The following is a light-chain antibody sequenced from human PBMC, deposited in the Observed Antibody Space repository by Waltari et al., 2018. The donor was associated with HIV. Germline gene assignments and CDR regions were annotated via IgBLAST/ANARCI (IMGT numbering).Light chain of an antibody. CDR3: QQLNSYPRT. J-gene: IGKJ1*01. CDR2: TAS. V-gene: IGKV1-9*01. CDR1: QGISSY. Sequence: DTQLTQSPSFLSASVGDSVTITYRASQGISSYLAWYQQKPGKAPKLLIYTASTLQSGVPSRFSGSGSGTEFTLTISSLQPEDFATYYCQQLNSYPRTFGQGTKVEIK.